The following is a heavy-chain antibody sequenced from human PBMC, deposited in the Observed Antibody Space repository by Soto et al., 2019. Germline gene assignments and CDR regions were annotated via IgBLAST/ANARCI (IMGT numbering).Heavy chain of an antibody. J-gene: IGHJ6*04. D-gene: IGHD1-7*01. Sequence: WETLSLTCAGSGWSFSDSYWTWIRQPPGKGLEWIGEINHRGSINYHPSRKSRITNSVDTSKTHFSLKLSSVTAAHTAVYYCARGTVGNFYYGMDVWGKGTKVTV. CDR3: ARGTVGNFYYGMDV. CDR1: GWSFSDSY. CDR2: INHRGSI. V-gene: IGHV4-34*01.